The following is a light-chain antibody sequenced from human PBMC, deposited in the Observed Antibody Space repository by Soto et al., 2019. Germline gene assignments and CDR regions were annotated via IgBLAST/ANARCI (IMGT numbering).Light chain of an antibody. CDR2: DAS. V-gene: IGKV3-11*01. J-gene: IGKJ4*01. CDR3: QQRSNWPPVT. Sequence: EIVLTQSPATLSLSPGERATLSCRASQRINRHLAWYRQKPGQAPRLLIYDASNRATGIPARFSGSGSGTDFTRTISSLEPEDFGVYYCQQRSNWPPVTFGGGTKVEIK. CDR1: QRINRH.